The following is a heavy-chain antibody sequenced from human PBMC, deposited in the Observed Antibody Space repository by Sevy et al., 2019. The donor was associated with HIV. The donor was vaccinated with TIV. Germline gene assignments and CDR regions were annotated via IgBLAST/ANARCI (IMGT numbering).Heavy chain of an antibody. CDR3: AGYQLLLPSYGMDV. J-gene: IGHJ6*02. V-gene: IGHV1-18*01. D-gene: IGHD2-2*01. CDR1: GYTFTSYG. Sequence: ASVKVSCKASGYTFTSYGISWVRQAPGQGLEWMGWNSAYNGNTNYAQKLQGRVTMTTDTSTSTAYMELRSLRSDDTAVYYCAGYQLLLPSYGMDVWGQGTTVTVSS. CDR2: NSAYNGNT.